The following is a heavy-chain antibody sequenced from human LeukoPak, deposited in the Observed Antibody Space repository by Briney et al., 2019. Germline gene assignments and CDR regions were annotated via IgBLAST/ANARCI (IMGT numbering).Heavy chain of an antibody. J-gene: IGHJ4*02. Sequence: PGGSLRLSCAASGFTFSNYSMNWVRQAPGKGLEWVSYISSSSSTIYYADSVKGRFTISRDNAKNSLYLQMNSLRAEDKAVYYCARPPYSSGWSGIDYWGQGILVTVSS. D-gene: IGHD6-19*01. CDR2: ISSSSSTI. V-gene: IGHV3-48*04. CDR3: ARPPYSSGWSGIDY. CDR1: GFTFSNYS.